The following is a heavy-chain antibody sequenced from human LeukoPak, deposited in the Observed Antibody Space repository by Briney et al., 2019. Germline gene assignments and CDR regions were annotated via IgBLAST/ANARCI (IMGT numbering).Heavy chain of an antibody. CDR1: GFTFSNYW. J-gene: IGHJ6*02. CDR3: ARDPYSSSWSYGMDV. Sequence: GGSLRLSCTATGFTFSNYWMSWVRQTPEKGLEWVANIKQDGSETVYVDSVKGRFTISRDSAQSSLYLQMNSLRAEDTAVYYCARDPYSSSWSYGMDVWGQGTAVTVSS. CDR2: IKQDGSET. D-gene: IGHD6-13*01. V-gene: IGHV3-7*05.